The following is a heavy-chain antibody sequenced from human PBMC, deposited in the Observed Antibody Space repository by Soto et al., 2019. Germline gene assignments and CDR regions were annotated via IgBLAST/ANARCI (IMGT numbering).Heavy chain of an antibody. Sequence: GASVKVSCKASGGTFSSYAISWVRQAPGQGLEWMGGIIPIFGTANYAQKFQGRVTITADESTSTAYMELSSLRSEDTAVYYCALCIAVAGTWFDYWGQGTLVTVSS. V-gene: IGHV1-69*13. CDR2: IIPIFGTA. CDR1: GGTFSSYA. J-gene: IGHJ4*02. D-gene: IGHD6-19*01. CDR3: ALCIAVAGTWFDY.